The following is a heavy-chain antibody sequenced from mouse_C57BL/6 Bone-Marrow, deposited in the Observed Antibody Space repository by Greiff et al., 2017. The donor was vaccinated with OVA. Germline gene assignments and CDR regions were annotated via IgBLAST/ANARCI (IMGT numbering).Heavy chain of an antibody. Sequence: QVHVKQSGAELAKPGASVKLSCKASGYTFTSYWMHWVNQRPGQGLEWIGYINPSSGFTKYNQKFKDKATLTADKSSSTAYMQLSSLTYEDSAVYYCARLIQRWYFDVWGTGTTVTVSS. V-gene: IGHV1-7*01. CDR2: INPSSGFT. CDR3: ARLIQRWYFDV. J-gene: IGHJ1*03. CDR1: GYTFTSYW.